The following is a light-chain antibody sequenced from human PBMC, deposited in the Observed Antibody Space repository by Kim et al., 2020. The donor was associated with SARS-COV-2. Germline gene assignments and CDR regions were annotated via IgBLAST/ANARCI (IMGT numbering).Light chain of an antibody. CDR1: KLGDKY. V-gene: IGLV3-1*01. CDR2: QDS. CDR3: QAWDSSTEV. J-gene: IGLJ3*02. Sequence: VSPGQTASITCSGDKLGDKYACWYQQKPGQSPVLVIYQDSKRPSGIPERFSGSNSGNTATLTISGTQTMDEADYYCQAWDSSTEVFGGGTQLTVL.